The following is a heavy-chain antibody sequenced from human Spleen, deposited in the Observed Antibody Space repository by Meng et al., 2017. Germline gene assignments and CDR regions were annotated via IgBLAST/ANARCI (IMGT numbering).Heavy chain of an antibody. Sequence: GESLKISCAASGFTFSSYTMNWVRQAPGKGLEWVSSISSSRGYTYYADSLKGRFTMSRDNAKNSLYLQMNSLRAEDTAVYYCARSVYSGYGNYYYNMDVWGQGTTVTVSS. CDR3: ARSVYSGYGNYYYNMDV. CDR1: GFTFSSYT. J-gene: IGHJ6*02. CDR2: ISSSRGYT. V-gene: IGHV3-21*01. D-gene: IGHD5-12*01.